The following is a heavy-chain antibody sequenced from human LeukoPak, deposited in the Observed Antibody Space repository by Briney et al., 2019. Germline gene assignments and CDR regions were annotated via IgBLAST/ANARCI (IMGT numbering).Heavy chain of an antibody. D-gene: IGHD1-26*01. V-gene: IGHV3-23*01. J-gene: IGHJ6*02. CDR3: AKDQLEWELLRYHYYGMDV. Sequence: GGSLRLSCAASGFTFSSYAMSWVRQAPGKGLEWVSTISGSGSSTYYADSVKGRFTISRDNSKNTLYLQMNSLRAEDTAVYYCAKDQLEWELLRYHYYGMDVWGQGTTVTVSS. CDR2: ISGSGSST. CDR1: GFTFSSYA.